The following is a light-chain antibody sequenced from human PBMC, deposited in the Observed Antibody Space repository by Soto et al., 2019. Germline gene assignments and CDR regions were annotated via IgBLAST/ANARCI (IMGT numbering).Light chain of an antibody. CDR1: QSVSSSY. J-gene: IGKJ4*01. V-gene: IGKV3-20*01. Sequence: EIVLTQSPGTLSLSRGERATLSCSASQSVSSSYLAWYQQKPGQAPRLLIYGASSRATGIPDRFSGSGSGTDFTLTISRLEPEDFAVYYCQQYGSSPPLTFGGGTKVEIK. CDR2: GAS. CDR3: QQYGSSPPLT.